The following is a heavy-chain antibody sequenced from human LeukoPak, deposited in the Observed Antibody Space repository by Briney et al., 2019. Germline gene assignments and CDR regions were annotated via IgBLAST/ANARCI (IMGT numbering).Heavy chain of an antibody. V-gene: IGHV4-39*07. Sequence: SETLSLTCTVSGGSISSSSYYWGWIRQPPGKGLEWIGSIYYSGSTYYNPSLKSRVTISVDTSKNQFSLKLSSVTAADTAVYYCARGRGYCSSTSCQVLFFDYWGQGTLVTVSS. J-gene: IGHJ4*02. CDR1: GGSISSSSYY. D-gene: IGHD2-2*01. CDR3: ARGRGYCSSTSCQVLFFDY. CDR2: IYYSGST.